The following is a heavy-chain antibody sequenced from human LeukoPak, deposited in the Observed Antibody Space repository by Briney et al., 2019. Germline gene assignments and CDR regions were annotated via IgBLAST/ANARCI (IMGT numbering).Heavy chain of an antibody. D-gene: IGHD4-17*01. CDR2: IYYSGNT. CDR3: ARDLTTVTKGFDI. V-gene: IGHV4-59*11. CDR1: GGSISSHY. Sequence: SETLSLTCTISGGSISSHYWTWIRQPPGKGLEWIGYIYYSGNTNYNPSLKSRVTISVDTSKNQFSLKLSSVTAADTAVYYCARDLTTVTKGFDIWGQGTMVTVS. J-gene: IGHJ3*02.